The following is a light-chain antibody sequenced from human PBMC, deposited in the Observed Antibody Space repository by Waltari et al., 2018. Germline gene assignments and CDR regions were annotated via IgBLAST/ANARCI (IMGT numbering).Light chain of an antibody. CDR2: DAS. CDR1: QGIISA. V-gene: IGKV1-13*02. Sequence: AIQLTQSPSSLSASVGDRVTIPCRASQGIISALACYQQKPGKAPKVLIYDASSLESGVPSRFRGSGSGTYFTLTISSLQPEDFATYYCQQFNSFPITFGLGTRLDIK. CDR3: QQFNSFPIT. J-gene: IGKJ5*01.